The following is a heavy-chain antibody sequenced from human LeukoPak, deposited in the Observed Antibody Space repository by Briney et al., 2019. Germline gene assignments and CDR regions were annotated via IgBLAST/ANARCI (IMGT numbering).Heavy chain of an antibody. CDR2: IRYDGSNK. CDR1: GFTFSSYG. V-gene: IGHV3-30*02. CDR3: AKHGKRYGEVVPAADYYYYMDV. D-gene: IGHD2-2*01. J-gene: IGHJ6*03. Sequence: GGSLRLSCAASGFTFSSYGMHWVRRAPGKGLEWVAFIRYDGSNKYYADSVKGRFTISRDNSKNTLYLQMNSLRAEDTAVYYCAKHGKRYGEVVPAADYYYYMDVWGKGTTVTISS.